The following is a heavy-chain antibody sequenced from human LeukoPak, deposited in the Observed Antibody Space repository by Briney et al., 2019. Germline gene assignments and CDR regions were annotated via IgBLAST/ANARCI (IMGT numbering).Heavy chain of an antibody. J-gene: IGHJ4*02. Sequence: PSETLSLTCAVYGGSFSGYYWSWIRQPPGKGLEWIGEINHSGSTNYNPSLKSRVTISVDTSKNQFSLKLSSVTAADTAVYYCARELRFLELDYWGQGTLVTVSS. CDR2: INHSGST. V-gene: IGHV4-34*01. CDR1: GGSFSGYY. CDR3: ARELRFLELDY. D-gene: IGHD3-3*01.